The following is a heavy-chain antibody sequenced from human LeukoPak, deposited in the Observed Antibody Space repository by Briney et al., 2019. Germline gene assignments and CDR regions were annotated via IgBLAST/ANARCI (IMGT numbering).Heavy chain of an antibody. D-gene: IGHD1-26*01. V-gene: IGHV3-30*18. CDR1: GFTFSSYG. CDR2: ISYDGSNK. Sequence: HSGGSLRLSCAASGFTFSSYGMHWVRQAPGKGLEWVAVISYDGSNKYYADSVKGRFTISRDNSKNTLYLQMNSLRAEDTAVYYCAKDREGIVGATLDYWGQGTLVTVSS. J-gene: IGHJ4*02. CDR3: AKDREGIVGATLDY.